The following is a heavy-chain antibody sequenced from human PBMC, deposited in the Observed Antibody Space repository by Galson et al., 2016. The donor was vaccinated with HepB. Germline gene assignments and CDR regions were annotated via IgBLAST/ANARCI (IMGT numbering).Heavy chain of an antibody. Sequence: SLRLSCAVSGFTFSTYSMTWVRQAPGKGLECVSYISFSSNNLYYADSVKGRFTISRDNAKNSLYLQMNTLRAEDTAVYYCARGEMATITESIDYWGQGTLVTVSS. J-gene: IGHJ4*02. D-gene: IGHD5-24*01. CDR3: ARGEMATITESIDY. V-gene: IGHV3-21*01. CDR1: GFTFSTYS. CDR2: ISFSSNNL.